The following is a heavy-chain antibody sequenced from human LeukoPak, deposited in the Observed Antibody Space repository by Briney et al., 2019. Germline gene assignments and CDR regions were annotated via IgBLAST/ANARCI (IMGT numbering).Heavy chain of an antibody. CDR2: INPNSGGT. V-gene: IGHV1-2*02. J-gene: IGHJ4*02. CDR3: ARDGRKYYYDSSGYYYEDY. D-gene: IGHD3-22*01. Sequence: ASVKVSCKASGYTFTGYYMHWVRQAPGQGLEWMGWINPNSGGTNYAQKFQGRVTMTRDTSISTAYMELSRLRSDDTAVYYCARDGRKYYYDSSGYYYEDYWGQGTLVTVSS. CDR1: GYTFTGYY.